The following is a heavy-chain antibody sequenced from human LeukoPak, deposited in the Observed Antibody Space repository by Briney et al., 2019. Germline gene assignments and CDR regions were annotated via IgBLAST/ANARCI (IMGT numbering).Heavy chain of an antibody. Sequence: GGSLRLSCAASGFTFSNSGMHWVRQAPGKGLEWVAFILYDGTNKYYADSVKGRFTISRDDSKNTLYLQMNSLRAEDTAVYYCAKDVSDYFDYWGQGTLVTVSS. CDR2: ILYDGTNK. CDR1: GFTFSNSG. D-gene: IGHD5/OR15-5a*01. J-gene: IGHJ4*02. CDR3: AKDVSDYFDY. V-gene: IGHV3-30*02.